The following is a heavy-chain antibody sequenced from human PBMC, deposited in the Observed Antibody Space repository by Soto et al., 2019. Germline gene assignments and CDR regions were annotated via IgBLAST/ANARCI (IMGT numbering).Heavy chain of an antibody. CDR3: ARGRPGDLAPRAFDI. D-gene: IGHD1-26*01. J-gene: IGHJ3*02. CDR2: INHSGST. CDR1: GGSFSGYY. V-gene: IGHV4-34*01. Sequence: SETLSLTCAVYGGSFSGYYWSWIRQPPGKGLEWIGEINHSGSTNYNPSLKSRVTISVDTSKNQFSLKLSSVTAADTAVYYCARGRPGDLAPRAFDIWGQGTMVTVSS.